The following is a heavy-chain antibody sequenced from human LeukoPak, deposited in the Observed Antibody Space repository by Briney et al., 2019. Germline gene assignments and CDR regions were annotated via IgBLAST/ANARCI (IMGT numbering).Heavy chain of an antibody. CDR3: ASGAAADPSYYYYYGMDV. Sequence: SETLSLTCAVYGGSFSGYYWSWIRQPPGKGLEWIGEINHSGSTNYNPSLKSRVTISVDTSKNQFSLKLSSVTAADTAVYYCASGAAADPSYYYYYGMDVWGQGTTVTVSS. D-gene: IGHD6-13*01. CDR2: INHSGST. V-gene: IGHV4-34*01. CDR1: GGSFSGYY. J-gene: IGHJ6*02.